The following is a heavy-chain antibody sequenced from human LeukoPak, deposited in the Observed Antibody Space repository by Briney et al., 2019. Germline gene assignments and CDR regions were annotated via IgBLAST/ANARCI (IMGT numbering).Heavy chain of an antibody. D-gene: IGHD1-14*01. CDR1: GFTFSSYS. J-gene: IGHJ4*02. V-gene: IGHV3-23*01. CDR2: ISNSDGST. Sequence: PGGSLRLSCAASGFTFSSYSMNWVRQAPGKGLEWVSTISNSDGSTYYADSVKGRFSISRDNAENTLYLQMNSLRADDTAVYYCAKATGYLLWGQGTLVTVSS. CDR3: AKATGYLL.